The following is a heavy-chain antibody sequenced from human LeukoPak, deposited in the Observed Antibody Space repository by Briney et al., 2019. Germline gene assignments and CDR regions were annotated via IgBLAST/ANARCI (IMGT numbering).Heavy chain of an antibody. CDR1: GFTFSSYS. CDR2: ISSSSSYI. D-gene: IGHD5-18*01. J-gene: IGHJ4*02. V-gene: IGHV3-21*01. Sequence: GGSLRLSCAASGFTFSSYSMNWVRQAPGKGLEWVSSISSSSSYIYYADSVKGRFTISRDNAKNSLYLQMNSLRAEDTAVYYCARDAYSYGYSFDYWGQGTLVTVSS. CDR3: ARDAYSYGYSFDY.